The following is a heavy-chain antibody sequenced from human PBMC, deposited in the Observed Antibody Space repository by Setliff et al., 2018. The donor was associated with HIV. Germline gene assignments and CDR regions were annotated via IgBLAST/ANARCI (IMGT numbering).Heavy chain of an antibody. D-gene: IGHD2-15*01. Sequence: GSLRLSCVASGFTFSTYHMSWVRQARGKGLEWVSSVSTSSSEIHYADSVKGRFTISRDNAKNSLYLQMNSLRAEDTAVYYCARDGLEGDMAGRQRTYAFGYWGQGTLVTVSS. CDR1: GFTFSTYH. V-gene: IGHV3-21*01. CDR3: ARDGLEGDMAGRQRTYAFGY. J-gene: IGHJ4*02. CDR2: VSTSSSEI.